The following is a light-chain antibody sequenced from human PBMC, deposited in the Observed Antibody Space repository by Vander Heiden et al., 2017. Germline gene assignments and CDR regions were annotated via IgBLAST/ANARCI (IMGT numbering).Light chain of an antibody. CDR3: QQSFSTPYT. CDR2: SAS. V-gene: IGKV1-39*01. Sequence: DIQMTQSPSSLSASVRDRVTIPCRASQSIRSYLNWYQQKPGKAPKLLIYSASNLQSGVPLRFSGSGSGTDFTLTISSLQLEDSATYFCQQSFSTPYTFGQGTKVEIK. CDR1: QSIRSY. J-gene: IGKJ2*01.